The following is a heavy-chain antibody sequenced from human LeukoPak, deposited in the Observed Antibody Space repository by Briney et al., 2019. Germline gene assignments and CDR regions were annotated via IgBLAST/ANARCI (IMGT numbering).Heavy chain of an antibody. J-gene: IGHJ4*02. D-gene: IGHD3-22*01. CDR3: ARVRDSSGSFDY. Sequence: GGSLRLSCVASGFTFSSYSMNWVRQAPGKGLEWVSSVSSSSSYIYYSDSVKGRFTISRDNSKNTLYLQMNSLRAEDTAVYYCARVRDSSGSFDYWGQGTLVTVSS. CDR2: VSSSSSYI. V-gene: IGHV3-21*04. CDR1: GFTFSSYS.